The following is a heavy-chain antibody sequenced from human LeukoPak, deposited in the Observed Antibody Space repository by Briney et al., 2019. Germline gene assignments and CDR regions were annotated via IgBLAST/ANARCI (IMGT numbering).Heavy chain of an antibody. J-gene: IGHJ4*02. Sequence: SETLSLTCAVYGGSFCGYYWSGIRQPAGKGLEWIGEINHSGSTNYNPSLKSRVTISVGTSKNQFSLKLGAVPAADTAVYYCARDRLYCSGGSCYSSPFDYWGQGTLVTVSS. CDR1: GGSFCGYY. D-gene: IGHD2-15*01. CDR2: INHSGST. CDR3: ARDRLYCSGGSCYSSPFDY. V-gene: IGHV4-34*01.